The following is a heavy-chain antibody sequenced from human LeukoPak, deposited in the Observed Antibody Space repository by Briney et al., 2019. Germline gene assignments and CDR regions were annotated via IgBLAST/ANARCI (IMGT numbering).Heavy chain of an antibody. J-gene: IGHJ4*02. CDR1: GYSFTSYW. Sequence: GESLNFSCKGSGYSFTSYWIGWARQLPGKGLEWMGIIYPGDSDTRYSPSFQGQATISADKSISTAYLQWCSLKASDTAMYYCASVPDVAGPFDYWGQGTLVTVSS. CDR3: ASVPDVAGPFDY. CDR2: IYPGDSDT. D-gene: IGHD6-19*01. V-gene: IGHV5-51*01.